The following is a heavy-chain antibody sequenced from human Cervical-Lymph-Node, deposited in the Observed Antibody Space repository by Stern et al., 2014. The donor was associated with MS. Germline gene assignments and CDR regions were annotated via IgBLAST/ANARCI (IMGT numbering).Heavy chain of an antibody. Sequence: QVQLVESGAEVKKPGSSVKVSCKASGGTFSSYAISWVRQAPGQGLECTPAPIPIFGTANYAQKFQGRVTITADESTSTAYMELSSLRSEDTAVYYCARGELKEGLVRGMDVWGQGTTVTVSS. V-gene: IGHV1-69*01. CDR3: ARGELKEGLVRGMDV. J-gene: IGHJ6*02. CDR1: GGTFSSYA. D-gene: IGHD1-26*01. CDR2: PIPIFGTA.